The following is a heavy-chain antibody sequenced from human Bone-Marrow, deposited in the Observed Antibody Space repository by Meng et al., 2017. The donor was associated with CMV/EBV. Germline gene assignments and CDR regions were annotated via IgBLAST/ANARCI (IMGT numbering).Heavy chain of an antibody. J-gene: IGHJ4*02. Sequence: SEPLSLTCTVSGYSISSGYYWGWIRQPPGKGLEWIGSIYHSGSTYYNPSLKSRVTISVDTSKNQFSLKLSPVTAADTAVYYCARANPSNYYDNNLDFDYWGQGTLVTVS. CDR3: ARANPSNYYDNNLDFDY. D-gene: IGHD3-22*01. CDR2: IYHSGST. V-gene: IGHV4-38-2*02. CDR1: GYSISSGYY.